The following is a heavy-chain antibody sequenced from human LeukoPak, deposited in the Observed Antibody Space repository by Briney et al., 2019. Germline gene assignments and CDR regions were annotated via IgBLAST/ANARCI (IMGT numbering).Heavy chain of an antibody. CDR2: IKQDGSEK. CDR1: GFTFSSYW. CDR3: ARERWSLSGRYFDY. V-gene: IGHV3-7*03. J-gene: IGHJ4*02. Sequence: GGSLRLSCAASGFTFSSYWMSWVRQAPGKGLEWVANIKQDGSEKYYVDSVKGRFTISRDNAKNSLYLQMNSLRAEDTAVDYCARERWSLSGRYFDYWGQGTLVTVSS. D-gene: IGHD5-24*01.